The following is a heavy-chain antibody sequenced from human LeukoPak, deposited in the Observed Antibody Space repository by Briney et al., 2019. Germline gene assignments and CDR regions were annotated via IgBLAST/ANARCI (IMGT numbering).Heavy chain of an antibody. CDR1: GFAFISYA. CDR3: ARDDSSSLIGD. CDR2: ISYDGSK. V-gene: IGHV3-30-3*01. J-gene: IGHJ4*02. D-gene: IGHD6-13*01. Sequence: GRSLRLSCAASGFAFISYAMHWVRQAPGKGLEWVAVISYDGSKYYADSVKGRFTISRDNSKKTLYLQMNSLRGEDTAVYYCARDDSSSLIGDWGQGTLVTVSS.